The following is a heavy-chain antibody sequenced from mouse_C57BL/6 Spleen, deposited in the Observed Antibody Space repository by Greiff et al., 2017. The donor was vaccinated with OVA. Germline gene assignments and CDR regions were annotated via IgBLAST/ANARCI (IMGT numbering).Heavy chain of an antibody. V-gene: IGHV1-72*01. Sequence: QVQLKQPGAELVKPGASVKLSCKASGYTFTSYWMHWVKQRPGRGLEWIGRIDPNSGGTKYNEKFKSKATLTVDKPSSTAYMQLSSLTSEDSAVYYCARYYGSSYNYAMDYWGQGTSVTVSS. D-gene: IGHD1-1*01. CDR1: GYTFTSYW. CDR2: IDPNSGGT. J-gene: IGHJ4*01. CDR3: ARYYGSSYNYAMDY.